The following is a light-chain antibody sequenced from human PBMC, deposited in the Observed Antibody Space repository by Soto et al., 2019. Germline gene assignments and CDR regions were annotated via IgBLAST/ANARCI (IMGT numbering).Light chain of an antibody. CDR2: WAS. CDR1: QSVFHTSYNKNY. CDR3: QQYYTTPLT. Sequence: IVTTQSPDSLAVSLGERATIDCKSSQSVFHTSYNKNYLAWYQQKPGQPPKLLIYWASTRGAGVPDRFSGSGSGTDFTLTISSLQAEDVALYYCQQYYTTPLTFGGGTKVDIK. J-gene: IGKJ4*01. V-gene: IGKV4-1*01.